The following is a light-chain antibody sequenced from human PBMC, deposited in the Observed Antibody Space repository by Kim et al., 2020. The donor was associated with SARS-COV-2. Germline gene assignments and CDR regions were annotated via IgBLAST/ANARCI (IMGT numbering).Light chain of an antibody. Sequence: SPGERATPSCRASQDISSNLAWYQQKPGQAPRLLIYGAINRATGVPARIRGSGSGTEFTLTISSLQSEDVAVYFCQQYNDWPPLTFGGGTKVDIK. CDR1: QDISSN. CDR3: QQYNDWPPLT. V-gene: IGKV3-15*01. CDR2: GAI. J-gene: IGKJ4*01.